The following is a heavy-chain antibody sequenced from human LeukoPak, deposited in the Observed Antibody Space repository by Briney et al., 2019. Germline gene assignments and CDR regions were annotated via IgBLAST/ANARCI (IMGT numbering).Heavy chain of an antibody. CDR3: ARRPARAEYFHH. CDR2: IYYSGST. Sequence: SETLSLTCTVSGASISSSSYYWGWIRQPPGKGLEWIGSIYYSGSTYYNPSLKSRVTISGGTSKNQFSLKLSSVTAADTAVYYCARRPARAEYFHHWGQGTLVTVSS. V-gene: IGHV4-39*01. J-gene: IGHJ1*01. CDR1: GASISSSSYY.